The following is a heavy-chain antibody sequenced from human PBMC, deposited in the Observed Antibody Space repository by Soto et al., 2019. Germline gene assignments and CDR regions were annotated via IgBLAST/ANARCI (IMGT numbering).Heavy chain of an antibody. CDR3: ARGRYSSSSLDAFDI. CDR1: GFTVSSNY. V-gene: IGHV3-53*04. Sequence: EVQLVESGGGLVQPGGSLRLSCAASGFTVSSNYMSWVRQAPGKGLEWVSVIFTGGSTYYADSVKGRFTISRHSSKNTVYLQMNSRRAEDTAVYYCARGRYSSSSLDAFDIWGQGTMVTVSS. J-gene: IGHJ3*02. D-gene: IGHD6-13*01. CDR2: IFTGGST.